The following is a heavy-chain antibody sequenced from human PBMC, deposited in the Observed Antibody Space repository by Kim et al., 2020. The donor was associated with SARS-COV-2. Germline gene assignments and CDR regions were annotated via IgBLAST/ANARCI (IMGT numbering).Heavy chain of an antibody. J-gene: IGHJ4*02. V-gene: IGHV4-30-2*01. D-gene: IGHD3-10*01. Sequence: SETLSLTCAVSGGSISSGGYSWSWIRQPPGKGLEWIGYIYHSGSTYYNPSLKSRVTISVDRSKNQFSLKLSSVTAADTAVYYCARGGDQGQDYWGQGTLVTVSS. CDR2: IYHSGST. CDR3: ARGGDQGQDY. CDR1: GGSISSGGYS.